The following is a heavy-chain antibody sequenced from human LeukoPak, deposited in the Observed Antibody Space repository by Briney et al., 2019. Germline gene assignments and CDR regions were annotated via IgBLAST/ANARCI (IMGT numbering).Heavy chain of an antibody. D-gene: IGHD3-10*01. CDR1: GFTFTTYS. CDR2: ISSSNDYI. V-gene: IGHV3-21*01. Sequence: AGGSLRLSCAASGFTFTTYSMNWVRQAPGKGLEWVSSISSSNDYIYYADSVKGRFTISRDSAKNSLYLQMNSLRADDTAVFYCAASPSGSGYYFDYWGQGTLVTVSS. J-gene: IGHJ4*02. CDR3: AASPSGSGYYFDY.